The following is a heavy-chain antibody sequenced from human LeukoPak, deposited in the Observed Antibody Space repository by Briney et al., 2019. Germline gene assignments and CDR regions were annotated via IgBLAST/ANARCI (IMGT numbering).Heavy chain of an antibody. D-gene: IGHD6-13*01. CDR2: ISGSGGST. J-gene: IGHJ5*02. CDR1: GFTFSSYG. CDR3: AKTTSSWYGVGNWFDP. V-gene: IGHV3-23*01. Sequence: GGSLRLSCAASGFTFSSYGMSWVRQAPGKGLEWVSAISGSGGSTYYADSVKGRFTISRDNSKNTLYLQMNSLRAEDTAVYYCAKTTSSWYGVGNWFDPWGQGTLVTVSS.